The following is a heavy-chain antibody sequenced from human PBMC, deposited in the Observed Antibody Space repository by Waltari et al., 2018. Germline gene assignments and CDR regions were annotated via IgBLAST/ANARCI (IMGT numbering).Heavy chain of an antibody. V-gene: IGHV4-38-2*02. D-gene: IGHD5-12*01. CDR3: ARDPRIVATGPDAFDI. CDR2: IYHSGST. J-gene: IGHJ3*02. CDR1: GYSIRSGYY. Sequence: QVQLQESGPGLVKPSEILSLTCAVSGYSIRSGYYWGWIRLPPGKGLEWIRSIYHSGSTYYNPSLKGRVTISVDTSKNQFSLKLSSVTAADTAVYYCARDPRIVATGPDAFDIWGQGTMVTVSS.